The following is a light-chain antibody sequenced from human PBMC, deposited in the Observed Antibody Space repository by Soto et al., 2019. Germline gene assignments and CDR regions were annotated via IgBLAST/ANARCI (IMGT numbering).Light chain of an antibody. CDR1: QSISSW. CDR3: HQYNSYSWT. CDR2: DAS. Sequence: DIQMTQSPSTLSASVGDRVTITCRASQSISSWLAWYQQKPGKAPKLLIYDASSLDSGVPSRFSGSGCGTEFTLTTSSLQPHDFATYYCHQYNSYSWTFGHGTKVEIK. J-gene: IGKJ1*01. V-gene: IGKV1-5*01.